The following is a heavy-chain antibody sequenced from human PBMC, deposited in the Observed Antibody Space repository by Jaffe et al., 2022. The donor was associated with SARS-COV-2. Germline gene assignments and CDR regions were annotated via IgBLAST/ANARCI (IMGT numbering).Heavy chain of an antibody. D-gene: IGHD2-15*01. V-gene: IGHV3-7*01. Sequence: EVQLVESGGGLVQPGGSLRLSSAASGFTFGSHWMSWVRQAPGKGLEWVASINDDGSEKYYADFVKGRFTISRDNAKNSLYLQMNSLRAEDTAVYYCARDPGSGGWYYFDSWGQGTLVTVSS. CDR2: INDDGSEK. CDR3: ARDPGSGGWYYFDS. J-gene: IGHJ4*02. CDR1: GFTFGSHW.